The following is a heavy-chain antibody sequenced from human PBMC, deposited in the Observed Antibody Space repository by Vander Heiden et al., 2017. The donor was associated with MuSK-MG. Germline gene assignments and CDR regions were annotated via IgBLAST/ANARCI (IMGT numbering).Heavy chain of an antibody. CDR1: GGTFSSYA. Sequence: QVQLVQSGAEVKKPGSSVKVSCKASGGTFSSYAISWVRQATGQGLEWMGGIIPIFGTANYAQKGQGRVTITADETTSTAYMELSSLGSEDTAVYYCARDRDYDGSGGDCSYWGQGTLVTVSS. V-gene: IGHV1-69*01. CDR3: ARDRDYDGSGGDCSY. D-gene: IGHD3-10*01. J-gene: IGHJ4*02. CDR2: IIPIFGTA.